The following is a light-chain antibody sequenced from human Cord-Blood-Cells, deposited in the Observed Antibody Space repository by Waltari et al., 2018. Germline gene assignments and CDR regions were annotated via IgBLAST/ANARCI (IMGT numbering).Light chain of an antibody. Sequence: SSELTQDPAVSVALGQTVRITCQGDSLRSYYASWYQQKPGQAPVLVIYGKNTRPSGIPDRFPGSSSGNTASLTITGAQAEDEADYYCNSRDSSGNHVVFGGGTKLTVL. J-gene: IGLJ2*01. CDR2: GKN. V-gene: IGLV3-19*01. CDR3: NSRDSSGNHVV. CDR1: SLRSYY.